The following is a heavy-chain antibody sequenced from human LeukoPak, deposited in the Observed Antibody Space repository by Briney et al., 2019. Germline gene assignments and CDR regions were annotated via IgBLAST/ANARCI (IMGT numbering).Heavy chain of an antibody. V-gene: IGHV3-11*01. CDR1: GFTFSDYY. Sequence: PGGSLRLSCAASGFTFSDYYMSWIRQAPGKGLEWVSYISSSGSTIYYADSVKGRFTISRDNAKNSLYLQMNSLRAEDTAVYYCARDVTYYYDSSGLNWFDPWGQGTLVTVSS. CDR2: ISSSGSTI. CDR3: ARDVTYYYDSSGLNWFDP. J-gene: IGHJ5*02. D-gene: IGHD3-22*01.